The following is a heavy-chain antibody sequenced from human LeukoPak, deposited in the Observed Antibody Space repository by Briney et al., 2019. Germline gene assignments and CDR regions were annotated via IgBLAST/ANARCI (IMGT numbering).Heavy chain of an antibody. CDR3: ARISRLRFLEWLDY. CDR1: GFTFSSYA. J-gene: IGHJ4*02. V-gene: IGHV3-64*01. Sequence: PGGSLRLSCAASGFTFSSYAMHWVRQAPGKGLEYVSAISSNGGSTYYANSVKGRFTISRDNSKNTLYLQMGSLRAEDMAVYYCARISRLRFLEWLDYWGQGTLVTVSS. D-gene: IGHD3-3*01. CDR2: ISSNGGST.